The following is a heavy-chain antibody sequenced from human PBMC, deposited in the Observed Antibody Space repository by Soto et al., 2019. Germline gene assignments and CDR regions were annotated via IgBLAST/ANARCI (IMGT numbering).Heavy chain of an antibody. J-gene: IGHJ4*02. V-gene: IGHV4-34*01. CDR2: VNHSGST. CDR3: ARILTTVTTFLDY. Sequence: SETLSLTCAVYGGSFSGYYWSWIRQPPGKGLEWIGEVNHSGSTNYNPSLKSRVTISVDTSKNQFSLKLSSVTAADTAVYYCARILTTVTTFLDYWGQGTLVTGSS. D-gene: IGHD4-17*01. CDR1: GGSFSGYY.